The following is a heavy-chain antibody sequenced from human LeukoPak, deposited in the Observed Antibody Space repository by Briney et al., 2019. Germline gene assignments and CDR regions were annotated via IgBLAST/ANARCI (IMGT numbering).Heavy chain of an antibody. V-gene: IGHV3-30-3*01. CDR3: ARGNPYYYDTSGYYLGSFDY. CDR1: GFTFNTYD. Sequence: GGSLRLSCAASGFTFNTYDMHWVRQAPGKGLEWVAVVSHDGSKNYYPDSVKGRFTMSRDNSKNTMYLQMNSLRVEDTAVYYCARGNPYYYDTSGYYLGSFDYWGQGTLVTVSS. D-gene: IGHD3-22*01. CDR2: VSHDGSKN. J-gene: IGHJ4*02.